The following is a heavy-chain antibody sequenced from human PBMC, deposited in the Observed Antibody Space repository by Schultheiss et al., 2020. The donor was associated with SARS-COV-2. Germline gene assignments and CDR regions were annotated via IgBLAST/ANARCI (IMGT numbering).Heavy chain of an antibody. V-gene: IGHV4-61*08. CDR1: GGSISSGGYY. CDR2: IYYSGST. D-gene: IGHD5-24*01. CDR3: ARARDGLHYYGMDV. J-gene: IGHJ6*02. Sequence: SETLSLTCTVSGGSISSGGYYWSWIRQHPGKGLEWIGYIYYSGSTYYNPSLKSRVTISVDTSKNQFSLKLSSVTAADTAVYYCARARDGLHYYGMDVWGQGTTVTVSS.